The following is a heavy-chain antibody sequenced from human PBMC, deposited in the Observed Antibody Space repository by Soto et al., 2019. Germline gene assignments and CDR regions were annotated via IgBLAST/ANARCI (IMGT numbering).Heavy chain of an antibody. CDR2: INPILTMS. D-gene: IGHD3-10*01. V-gene: IGHV1-69*02. J-gene: IGHJ4*02. Sequence: QVQLVQSGAEVKKPGSSVKVSCKASGDTFSFYTINWVRQAPGLGLEWMGRINPILTMSNYAQKFQGRVMITAVNSTCRAYMGLSRLRSEVPAMYYCATCSGAGDRACAYWRQGAPVTVSS. CDR1: GDTFSFYT. CDR3: ATCSGAGDRACAY.